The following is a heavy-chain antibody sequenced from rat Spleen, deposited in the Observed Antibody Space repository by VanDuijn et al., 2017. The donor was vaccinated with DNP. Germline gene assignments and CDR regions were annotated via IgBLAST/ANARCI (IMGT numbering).Heavy chain of an antibody. V-gene: IGHV5-22*01. CDR2: ISYDGCSP. Sequence: EVQLVESGGGLVQPGRSLKLSCVASGFTFSDFYMAWVRQAPTKGLEWVAYISYDGCSPYYGDSVKGRFTISRDNAKSTLYLQMYSLRSEDMATYYCARQTPVIPFDYWGQGVMVTVSS. CDR1: GFTFSDFY. D-gene: IGHD1-12*03. CDR3: ARQTPVIPFDY. J-gene: IGHJ2*01.